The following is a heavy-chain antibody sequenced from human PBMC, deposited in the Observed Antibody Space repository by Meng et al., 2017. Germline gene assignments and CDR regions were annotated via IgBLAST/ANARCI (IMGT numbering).Heavy chain of an antibody. D-gene: IGHD6-13*01. V-gene: IGHV3-49*03. J-gene: IGHJ6*02. CDR2: IRSKAYGGTT. Sequence: GESLKISCTASVFTFGDYAMSWFRQAPGKGLEWVGFIRSKAYGGTTEYAASVKGRFTISRDDSKSIAYLQMNSLKTEDTAVYYCTRAGHCGSSWPYYYYYYGMDVWGQGTTVTVSS. CDR3: TRAGHCGSSWPYYYYYYGMDV. CDR1: VFTFGDYA.